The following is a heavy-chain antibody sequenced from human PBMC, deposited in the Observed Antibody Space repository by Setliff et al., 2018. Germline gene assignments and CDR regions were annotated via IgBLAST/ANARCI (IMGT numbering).Heavy chain of an antibody. Sequence: ASVKVSCKTSGFNFITYGFSWVRQAPGQGLEWMGWISPYSGETNNAQKFQDGLSVTADTSSKTIYMELRSLTSDDTAVYFCTTSRAPRVVLAADFDLWGQGTLVTVS. CDR1: GFNFITYG. J-gene: IGHJ4*02. D-gene: IGHD2-21*01. CDR3: TTSRAPRVVLAADFDL. CDR2: ISPYSGET. V-gene: IGHV1-18*01.